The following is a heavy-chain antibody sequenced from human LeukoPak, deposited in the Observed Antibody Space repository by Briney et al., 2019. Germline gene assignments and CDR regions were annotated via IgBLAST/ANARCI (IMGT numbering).Heavy chain of an antibody. J-gene: IGHJ5*02. V-gene: IGHV3-23*01. CDR1: GFTFSSYA. CDR2: ISGSGDNT. Sequence: QSGGSLRLSCAASGFTFSSYAMSWVRQAPGKGLEWVSGISGSGDNTYYADSVKGRFTISRDNSKNTLDLQMNSLRADDTAVYYCAKGGLVHRFDPWGQGTLVTVSS. CDR3: AKGGLVHRFDP.